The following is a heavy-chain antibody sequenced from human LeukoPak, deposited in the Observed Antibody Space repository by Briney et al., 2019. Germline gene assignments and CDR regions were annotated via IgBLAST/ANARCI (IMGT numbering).Heavy chain of an antibody. D-gene: IGHD3-3*01. CDR2: MNPNSGNT. Sequence: ASVKVSCKASGGTFSSYAISWVRQAPGQGLEWMGWMNPNSGNTGYAQKFQGRVTITRNTSISTAYMELSSLRSEDTAVYYCARGRYQTSDDFWSGYDAFDIWGQGTMVTVSS. V-gene: IGHV1-8*03. CDR1: GGTFSSYA. J-gene: IGHJ3*02. CDR3: ARGRYQTSDDFWSGYDAFDI.